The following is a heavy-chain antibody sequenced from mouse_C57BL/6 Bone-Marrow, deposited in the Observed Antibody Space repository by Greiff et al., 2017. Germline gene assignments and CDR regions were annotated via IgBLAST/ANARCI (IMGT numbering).Heavy chain of an antibody. V-gene: IGHV5-6*01. Sequence: EVKLVESGGDLVKPGGSLKLSCAASGFTFSSYGMSWVRQTPDKRLEWVANISSGGSYTYYPDSVKGRFTISRDKAKNTLYLQMSRLKSEDTTIYYCARIYSWYFDVWGTGTTVTVSS. D-gene: IGHD1-1*01. CDR3: ARIYSWYFDV. J-gene: IGHJ1*03. CDR2: ISSGGSYT. CDR1: GFTFSSYG.